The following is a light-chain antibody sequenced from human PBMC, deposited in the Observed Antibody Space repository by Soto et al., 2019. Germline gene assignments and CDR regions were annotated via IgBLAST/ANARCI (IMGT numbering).Light chain of an antibody. CDR2: KAS. Sequence: DIQMTQSTSTLSASVGDRVTITCRASQSISSWLAWYQQKPGKAPKLLIFKASNLENGVPSRFSGSGSGTEFTLTISSLQPDDLATYYCQQYHSYSYTFGQGTKLEIK. J-gene: IGKJ2*01. CDR3: QQYHSYSYT. CDR1: QSISSW. V-gene: IGKV1-5*03.